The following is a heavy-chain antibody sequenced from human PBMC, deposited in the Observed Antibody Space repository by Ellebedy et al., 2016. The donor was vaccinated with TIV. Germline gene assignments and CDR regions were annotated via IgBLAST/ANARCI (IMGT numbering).Heavy chain of an antibody. D-gene: IGHD6-25*01. Sequence: ASVTVSCKASGHTFRGYYIHWVRQAPGQGLEWMGWINPNSGGTHHAQKFQGRLTLTTETSINTAYMELNRLTSDDTAMYYCARDEVVGASRGYQFYGMDVWGQGTTVTVSS. CDR2: INPNSGGT. V-gene: IGHV1-2*02. CDR3: ARDEVVGASRGYQFYGMDV. CDR1: GHTFRGYY. J-gene: IGHJ6*02.